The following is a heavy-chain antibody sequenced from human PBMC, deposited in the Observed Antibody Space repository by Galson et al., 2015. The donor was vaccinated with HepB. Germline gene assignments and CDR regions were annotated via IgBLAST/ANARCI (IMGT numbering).Heavy chain of an antibody. Sequence: SLTCTVSGYSISSGYYWGWIRQPPGKGLEWIGSIYHSGSTYYNPSLKSRATISVDTSKNQFSLKLSSVTAADTAVYYCARVASGWYVRDYWGQGTLVTVSS. CDR3: ARVASGWYVRDY. CDR1: GYSISSGYY. V-gene: IGHV4-38-2*02. D-gene: IGHD6-19*01. CDR2: IYHSGST. J-gene: IGHJ4*02.